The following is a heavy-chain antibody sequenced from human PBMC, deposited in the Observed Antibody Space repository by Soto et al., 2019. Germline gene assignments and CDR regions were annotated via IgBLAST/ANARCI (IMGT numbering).Heavy chain of an antibody. CDR1: GFTFSSYW. CDR3: ARGRVDPDY. V-gene: IGHV3-7*02. D-gene: IGHD3-9*01. J-gene: IGHJ4*02. CDR2: IKQDGSEK. Sequence: EVQLVESGGGLVQPGGSLRLSCAASGFTFSSYWMSWVRQAPGKGLEWVANIKQDGSEKYYVDSVKGRFTISRDNAKNSLYPQMTSLGAEDTAAYYCARGRVDPDYWGQGTLVTVSS.